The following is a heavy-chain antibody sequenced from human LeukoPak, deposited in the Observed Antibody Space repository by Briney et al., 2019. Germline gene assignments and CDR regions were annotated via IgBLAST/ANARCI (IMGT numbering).Heavy chain of an antibody. V-gene: IGHV4-31*03. Sequence: PSQTLSLTCTVSGYSISSGVYYWTWIRQDPGKGLEWIGYIYYSGNTFYNPALKSRATISVDTSKNQFSLTLSSVTAADTAVYYCARDSGTNTVAPNTYYLYFDYWGQGTLVTVSS. CDR1: GYSISSGVYY. CDR2: IYYSGNT. CDR3: ARDSGTNTVAPNTYYLYFDY. D-gene: IGHD3-10*01. J-gene: IGHJ4*02.